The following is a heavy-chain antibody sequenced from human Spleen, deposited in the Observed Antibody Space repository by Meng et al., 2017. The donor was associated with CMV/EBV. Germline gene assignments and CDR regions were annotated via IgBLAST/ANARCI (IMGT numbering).Heavy chain of an antibody. V-gene: IGHV4-34*01. J-gene: IGHJ5*02. CDR2: INHSGST. Sequence: VYTGSFSNYYWTWIRQLPGKGLEWIGEINHSGSTNYNPSLKSRVSISADTSKNQFSLKLTSVTAADTAVYYCARDPISGEVYRGFDPWGQGTLVTVSS. D-gene: IGHD3-3*01. CDR3: ARDPISGEVYRGFDP. CDR1: TGSFSNYY.